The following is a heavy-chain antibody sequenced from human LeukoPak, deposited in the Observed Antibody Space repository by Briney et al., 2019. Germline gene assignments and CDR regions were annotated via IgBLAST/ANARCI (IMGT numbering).Heavy chain of an antibody. D-gene: IGHD6-25*01. CDR2: IIVSGTT. V-gene: IGHV3-23*01. J-gene: IGHJ4*02. CDR1: GFTFSSFS. CDR3: AKGSVGNADFAS. Sequence: GGSLRLSCAASGFTFSSFSMTWVRQAPGKGLEWVSIIIVSGTTYYADSVKGRFTISRDSFRGTLFLQMDSLRVEDTAVYFCAKGSVGNADFASWGQGALVTAPQ.